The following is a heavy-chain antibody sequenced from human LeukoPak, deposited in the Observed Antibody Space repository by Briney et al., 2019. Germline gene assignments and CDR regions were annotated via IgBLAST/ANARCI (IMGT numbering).Heavy chain of an antibody. CDR3: AKDFQHDYGDYHDAFDI. CDR2: ISGSGGST. CDR1: GFTFSSYA. D-gene: IGHD4-17*01. J-gene: IGHJ3*02. V-gene: IGHV3-23*01. Sequence: PGGSLRLSCAASGFTFSSYAMSWVRQAPGKGLEWVSAISGSGGSTYYADSVKGRFTISRDNSKNTLYLKMNSLRAEDTAVYYCAKDFQHDYGDYHDAFDICGQGTMVTVSS.